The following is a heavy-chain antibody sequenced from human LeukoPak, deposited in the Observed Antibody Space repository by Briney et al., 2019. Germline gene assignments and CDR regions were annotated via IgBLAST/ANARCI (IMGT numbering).Heavy chain of an antibody. Sequence: ASMKLSCKASGYTFTSYYMHWVRQAPGQGLEWMGIINPSGGSTSYAQKFQGRVTMTRDMSTSTVYMELSSLRSEDTAVYYCARSSSDTAMVIDYWGQGTLVTVSS. CDR2: INPSGGST. CDR1: GYTFTSYY. V-gene: IGHV1-46*01. CDR3: ARSSSDTAMVIDY. J-gene: IGHJ4*02. D-gene: IGHD5-18*01.